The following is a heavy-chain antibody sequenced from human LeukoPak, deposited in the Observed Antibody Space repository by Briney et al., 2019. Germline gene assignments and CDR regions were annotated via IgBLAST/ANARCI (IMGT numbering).Heavy chain of an antibody. CDR1: GYTFISFG. CDR2: ISVYTGNT. Sequence: ASVKVXCKASGYTFISFGISWVRQAPGRGPEWMGWISVYTGNTDYAQKFQGRVTITTDTSTSTVYMDLRSLRSDDTAVYYCVRDLNSAARSFFNYWGQGTQVTVSS. D-gene: IGHD6-6*01. CDR3: VRDLNSAARSFFNY. V-gene: IGHV1-18*01. J-gene: IGHJ4*02.